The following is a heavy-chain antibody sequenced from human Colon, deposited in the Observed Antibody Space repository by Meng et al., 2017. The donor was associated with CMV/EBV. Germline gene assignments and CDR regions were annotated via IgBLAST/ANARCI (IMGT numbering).Heavy chain of an antibody. CDR3: ARGRNGWLLPLDS. Sequence: QGQLQQWGPGLLKPSETLSLTCAISGGSFNAYYLTWIRQSPGKGLEWIGELNHSGSTNYNPSLKSRVTISIDTSKRHFSLRLTSVTAADTAVYYCARGRNGWLLPLDSWGQGTLVTVSS. V-gene: IGHV4-34*01. J-gene: IGHJ4*02. D-gene: IGHD3-3*01. CDR2: LNHSGST. CDR1: GGSFNAYY.